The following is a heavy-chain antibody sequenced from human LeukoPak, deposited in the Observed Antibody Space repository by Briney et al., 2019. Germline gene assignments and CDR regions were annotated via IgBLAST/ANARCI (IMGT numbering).Heavy chain of an antibody. D-gene: IGHD6-13*01. J-gene: IGHJ4*02. V-gene: IGHV4-34*01. CDR3: ARTGVGNGYSSSSDY. Sequence: SETLSLTCAVYGGSFSGYYLSWIRQPPGKGLEWIGEMNHSGSTNYNPSLKSRVTISVDTSKNQFSLKRSSVTDADTAVYYCARTGVGNGYSSSSDYWGQGILVTVSS. CDR1: GGSFSGYY. CDR2: MNHSGST.